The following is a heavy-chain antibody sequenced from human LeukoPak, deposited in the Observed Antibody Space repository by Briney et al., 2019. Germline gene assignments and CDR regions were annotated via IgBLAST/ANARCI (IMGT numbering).Heavy chain of an antibody. V-gene: IGHV3-23*01. CDR1: GFTFSSYA. CDR2: VSGSGSVT. Sequence: GGSLRLSCAASGFTFSSYAMTWVRQAPGKGLEWVSAVSGSGSVTYYTDSVKGRFTISRDNSENTLYLQMNSLRAEDTAVYYCATRITAAGFDYWGQGTLVTVSS. CDR3: ATRITAAGFDY. J-gene: IGHJ4*02. D-gene: IGHD6-13*01.